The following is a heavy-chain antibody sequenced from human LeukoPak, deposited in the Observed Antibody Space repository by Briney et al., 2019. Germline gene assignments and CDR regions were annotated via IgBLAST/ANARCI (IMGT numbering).Heavy chain of an antibody. CDR2: ISAYNGNT. J-gene: IGHJ6*02. D-gene: IGHD4-17*01. V-gene: IGHV1-18*01. CDR1: GYTFTSYG. CDR3: ARDQTVTRYGMDV. Sequence: ASVKVSCKASGYTFTSYGISWVRQAPGQGLEWMGWISAYNGNTNYAQNLQGRVTMTTDTSTSTAYMELRSLRSDDTAVYYCARDQTVTRYGMDVWGQGTTVIVSS.